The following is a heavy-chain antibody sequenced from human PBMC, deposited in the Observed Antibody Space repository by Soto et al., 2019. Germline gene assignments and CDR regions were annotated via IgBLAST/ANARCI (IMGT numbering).Heavy chain of an antibody. D-gene: IGHD6-19*01. CDR1: GYTFTSYG. V-gene: IGHV1-18*04. J-gene: IGHJ3*02. CDR2: ISAYNGNT. Sequence: SVKVSCKASGYTFTSYGISWVRQAPGQGLEWMGWISAYNGNTNYAQKLQGRVTVTTDTSTSTAYMELRSLRSDDTAVYYCARDRESSPYSSGWYGAFDSWGQGTMVTVSS. CDR3: ARDRESSPYSSGWYGAFDS.